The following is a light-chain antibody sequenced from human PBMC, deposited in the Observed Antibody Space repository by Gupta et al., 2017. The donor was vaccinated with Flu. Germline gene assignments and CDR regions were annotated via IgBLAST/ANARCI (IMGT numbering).Light chain of an antibody. Sequence: DIQMTQSPSSLSASVGDRVTITCRASQSIGHYLNWYQQRPGRAPKLLIYAASTLQSGVPSRFSGSGSGTDFTLTINNLQPEDFATYYCQQSYSTPPHTFGQGTKLEIK. CDR2: AAS. J-gene: IGKJ2*01. V-gene: IGKV1-39*01. CDR3: QQSYSTPPHT. CDR1: QSIGHY.